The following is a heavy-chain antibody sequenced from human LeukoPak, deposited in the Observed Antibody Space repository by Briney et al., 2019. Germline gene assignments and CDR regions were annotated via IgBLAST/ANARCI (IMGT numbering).Heavy chain of an antibody. J-gene: IGHJ4*02. CDR3: ARASITMVRGVINPMMTLCGAIDY. D-gene: IGHD3-10*01. V-gene: IGHV4-38-2*01. CDR2: INHSGGT. Sequence: SETLSVTWASPVYSSRSVDTWGWFRQPQGKGPEWIGRINHSGGTYNNPSLKSRVTISVDTSKNQFSLKLSSVTAADTAVYYCARASITMVRGVINPMMTLCGAIDYWGQGTLVTVSS. CDR1: VYSSRSVDT.